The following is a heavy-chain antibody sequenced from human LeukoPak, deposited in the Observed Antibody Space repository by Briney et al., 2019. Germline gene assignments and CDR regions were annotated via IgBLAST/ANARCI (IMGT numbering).Heavy chain of an antibody. CDR2: ISYDGSNK. CDR1: KFTVSSNY. J-gene: IGHJ4*02. CDR3: AKELRSHPFDY. D-gene: IGHD4-17*01. V-gene: IGHV3-30*18. Sequence: GGSLRLSCAGSKFTVSSNYMSWVRQAPGKGLEWVAVISYDGSNKYYADSVKGRFTISRDNSKNTLHLRMNSLRAEDTAVYYCAKELRSHPFDYWGQGTLVTVSS.